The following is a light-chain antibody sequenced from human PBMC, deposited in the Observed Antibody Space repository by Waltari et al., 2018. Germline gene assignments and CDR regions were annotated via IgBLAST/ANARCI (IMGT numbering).Light chain of an antibody. CDR3: QQTYSTGT. J-gene: IGKJ1*01. CDR1: QSVTNY. Sequence: DIQMTQSPSSLSASVGDRVTITCRASQSVTNYLHWFQQRPGKAPKMLISTASNLESGVPSRFSGSGSGTDFNFTNSGLQPDDFATYYCQQTYSTGTFGQGTKVEVK. V-gene: IGKV1-39*01. CDR2: TAS.